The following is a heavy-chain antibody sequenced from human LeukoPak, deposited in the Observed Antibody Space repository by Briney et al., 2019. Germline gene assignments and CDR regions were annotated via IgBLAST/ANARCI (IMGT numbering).Heavy chain of an antibody. Sequence: ASVTVSCKASGYAFTGYYMHWVRQAPGQGLEWMGWINPNSGGTNYAQKFQGWVTMTRDTSISTAYMELSRLRSDDTAVYYCARGHDSSGYTFVYWGQGTLVTVSS. V-gene: IGHV1-2*04. CDR3: ARGHDSSGYTFVY. D-gene: IGHD3-22*01. J-gene: IGHJ4*02. CDR1: GYAFTGYY. CDR2: INPNSGGT.